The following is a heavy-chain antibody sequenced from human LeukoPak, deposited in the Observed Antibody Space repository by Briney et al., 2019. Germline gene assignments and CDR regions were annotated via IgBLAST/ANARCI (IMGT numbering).Heavy chain of an antibody. CDR3: ARDLGPMVRGVLSP. CDR2: ISAYNGNT. J-gene: IGHJ5*02. D-gene: IGHD3-10*01. Sequence: GASVKVSCKSSGYTFTSYGISWVRQAPGQGLEWMGWISAYNGNTNYAQKLQGRVTMTTDTSTSTAYMELRSLRSDDTAVYYCARDLGPMVRGVLSPWGQGTLVTVSS. CDR1: GYTFTSYG. V-gene: IGHV1-18*01.